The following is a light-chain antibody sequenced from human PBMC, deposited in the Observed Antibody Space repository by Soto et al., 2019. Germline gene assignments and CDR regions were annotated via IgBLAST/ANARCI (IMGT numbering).Light chain of an antibody. CDR1: QSLLYSGNNKNC. Sequence: DIVMTQSPDSLAVSLGERATINRKSSQSLLYSGNNKNCLAWYQQRPGQPPKLLIYWASIRKSGVPDRFSGSGSGTDFTLTISSLQAEDVAVYYCQQFHSPPWTFGQGTEVEIK. CDR3: QQFHSPPWT. V-gene: IGKV4-1*01. CDR2: WAS. J-gene: IGKJ1*01.